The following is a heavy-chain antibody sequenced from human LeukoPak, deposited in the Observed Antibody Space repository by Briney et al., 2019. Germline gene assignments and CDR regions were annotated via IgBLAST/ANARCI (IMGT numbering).Heavy chain of an antibody. CDR3: AREVFWSHGDYGRRDAMGV. J-gene: IGHJ6*02. CDR2: IYKSGSS. Sequence: PSETLSLTCAVSGDSIGDYYWSWVRQPPGKGLEWIGYIYKSGSSSYNPSLKSRVTMSVDASKNQFSLRLTSVTAADTAVYYCAREVFWSHGDYGRRDAMGVCGQGTTVIVSS. V-gene: IGHV4-59*01. CDR1: GDSIGDYY. D-gene: IGHD4-17*01.